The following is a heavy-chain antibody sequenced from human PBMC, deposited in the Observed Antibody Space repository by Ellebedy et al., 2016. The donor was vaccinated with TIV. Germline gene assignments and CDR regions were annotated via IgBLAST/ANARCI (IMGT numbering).Heavy chain of an antibody. Sequence: AASVKVSCKASGYTFTSYYMHLVRQSPGQGLEGRGIINPSGGSTSYAQKFQGRVTMTRDTSTSTVYMELSSLRSEDTAVYYWARGGIVVVITTSYWGQGTLVTVSS. J-gene: IGHJ4*02. V-gene: IGHV1-46*01. CDR2: INPSGGST. D-gene: IGHD3-22*01. CDR3: ARGGIVVVITTSY. CDR1: GYTFTSYY.